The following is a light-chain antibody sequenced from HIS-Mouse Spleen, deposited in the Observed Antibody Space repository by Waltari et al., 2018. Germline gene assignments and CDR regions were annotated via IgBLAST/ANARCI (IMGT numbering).Light chain of an antibody. V-gene: IGLV3-1*01. Sequence: SYELTQPPSVSVSPGQPASIPCPGEKLRDQHACWYQQKPGQSPVLVIYQDSKRPSGIPERFSGSNSGNTATLTISGTQAMDEADYYCQAWDSSTVVFGGGTKLTVL. CDR2: QDS. J-gene: IGLJ2*01. CDR3: QAWDSSTVV. CDR1: KLRDQH.